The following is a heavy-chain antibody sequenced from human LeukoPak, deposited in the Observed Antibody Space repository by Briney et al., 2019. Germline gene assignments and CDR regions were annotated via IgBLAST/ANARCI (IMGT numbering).Heavy chain of an antibody. V-gene: IGHV4-4*07. CDR1: GGSISSYY. CDR2: IYTSGST. CDR3: AKKTAYSSGWYLDY. J-gene: IGHJ4*02. Sequence: SETLSLTCTVSGGSISSYYWSWIRQPAGKGLEWIGRIYTSGSTNYNASLKSRVSMSVDASKNQFSLKLSSVTAADTAVFYCAKKTAYSSGWYLDYWGQGTLVTVSS. D-gene: IGHD6-19*01.